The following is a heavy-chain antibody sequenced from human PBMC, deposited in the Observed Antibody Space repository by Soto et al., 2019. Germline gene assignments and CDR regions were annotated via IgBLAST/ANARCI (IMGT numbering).Heavy chain of an antibody. Sequence: SETLSLTCAVSGDSFSSGAYSWSWIRQSPGRGLEWIGYIYYSGTAFYNPSLKSRVTLSVLKSKNQFSLKLTSVTAADTAVYYCDRVATSDHFDYWGPGTLVTVSS. J-gene: IGHJ4*02. CDR3: DRVATSDHFDY. CDR1: GDSFSSGAYS. V-gene: IGHV4-30-2*06. D-gene: IGHD1-26*01. CDR2: IYYSGTA.